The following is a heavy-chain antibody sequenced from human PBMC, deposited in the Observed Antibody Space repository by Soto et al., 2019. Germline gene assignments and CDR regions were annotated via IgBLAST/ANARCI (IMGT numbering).Heavy chain of an antibody. Sequence: SETLSLTCTVSGGSVSSGSYYWSWIRQPPGKGLEWIGYIYYSGSTNYNPSLKSRVTISVDTSKNQFSLKLSSVTAADTAVYYCARDNPIPDQFTIFFQDYDILTGSGAFDIWGQGTMVTVSS. J-gene: IGHJ3*02. CDR3: ARDNPIPDQFTIFFQDYDILTGSGAFDI. V-gene: IGHV4-61*01. CDR2: IYYSGST. CDR1: GGSVSSGSYY. D-gene: IGHD3-9*01.